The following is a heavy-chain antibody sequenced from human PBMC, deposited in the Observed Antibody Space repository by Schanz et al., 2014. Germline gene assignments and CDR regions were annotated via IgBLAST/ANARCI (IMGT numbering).Heavy chain of an antibody. CDR1: GFTFSSYS. CDR2: ISSGGGST. V-gene: IGHV3-23*04. J-gene: IGHJ4*02. CDR3: AKVRYSSGWRGDYFDE. Sequence: EVQLVESGGGLVQPGGSLRLSCTASGFTFSSYSMNWVRQAPGKGLEWVSSISSGGGSTYYADSVKGRFTISRDNSKNTLYLQMKSLRAEDTAVYYCAKVRYSSGWRGDYFDEWGQGTLVTVAS. D-gene: IGHD6-25*01.